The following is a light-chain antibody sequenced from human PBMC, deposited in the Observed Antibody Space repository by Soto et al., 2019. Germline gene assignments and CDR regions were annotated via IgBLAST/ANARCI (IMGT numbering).Light chain of an antibody. Sequence: EIVLTQSPGTLSLSPGERATLSCRASQSVSGRYLAWYQQKPGQAPRLLIEGASSRAAGIPDRFSGSESGPDFTLTISRVEPEDFAVYYCQQYDSSPHNFGPGTRVEI. CDR2: GAS. J-gene: IGKJ3*01. V-gene: IGKV3-20*01. CDR3: QQYDSSPHN. CDR1: QSVSGRY.